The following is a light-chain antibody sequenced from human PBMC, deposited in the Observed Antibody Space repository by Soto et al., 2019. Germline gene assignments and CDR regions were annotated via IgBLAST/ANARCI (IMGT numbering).Light chain of an antibody. CDR3: QQSYSTPWS. V-gene: IGKV1-39*01. Sequence: DIQMTQSPSSLSASVGDRVTITCRSSQAINSYVNWYQQKPGKAPKLLIFGAYTLQNGVSSRFSGSGSGPDFILTISSLQPDHFPTYFCQQSYSTPWSFGHGTKVDIK. CDR1: QAINSY. J-gene: IGKJ1*01. CDR2: GAY.